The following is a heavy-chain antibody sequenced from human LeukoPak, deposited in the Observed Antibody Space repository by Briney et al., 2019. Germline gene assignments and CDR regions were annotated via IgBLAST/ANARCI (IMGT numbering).Heavy chain of an antibody. V-gene: IGHV1-8*01. D-gene: IGHD4-17*01. CDR1: GYTFTSYD. J-gene: IGHJ4*02. Sequence: ASVKVSCEASGYTFTSYDINWVRQATGQGLEWMGWMNPNSGNTGYAQKFQGRVTMTRNTSISTAYMELSSLRSEHTAVCYCAITYGTHTFEYWGQGTLVTVSS. CDR2: MNPNSGNT. CDR3: AITYGTHTFEY.